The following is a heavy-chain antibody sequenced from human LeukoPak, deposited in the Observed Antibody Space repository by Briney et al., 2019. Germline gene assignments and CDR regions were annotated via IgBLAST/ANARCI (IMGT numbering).Heavy chain of an antibody. V-gene: IGHV1-8*01. CDR2: MNPNSGNT. J-gene: IGHJ4*02. CDR1: GYTFTSYD. D-gene: IGHD3-22*01. CDR3: ARAGRHYYDSSGYYTYYFDY. Sequence: ASVKVSCKASGYTFTSYDINWVRQATGQGLEWMGWMNPNSGNTGYAQKFRGRVTMTRNTSISIAYMELSSLRSEDTAVYYCARAGRHYYDSSGYYTYYFDYWGQGTLVTVSS.